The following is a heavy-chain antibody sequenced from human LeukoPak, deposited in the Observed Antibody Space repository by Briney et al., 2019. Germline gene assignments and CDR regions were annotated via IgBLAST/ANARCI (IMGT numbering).Heavy chain of an antibody. D-gene: IGHD6-6*01. CDR1: GDSIFTNNVA. J-gene: IGHJ4*02. V-gene: IGHV6-1*01. CDR2: TYYRSKWSF. Sequence: SQTLSLTCAISGDSIFTNNVAWNWIRQSPSRGLEWLGRTYYRSKWSFDYAVSVKSRIPINADTSKNQFSLQLSSVTPEDTAVYYCARGKYTSFDNWGQGTLVTVSS. CDR3: ARGKYTSFDN.